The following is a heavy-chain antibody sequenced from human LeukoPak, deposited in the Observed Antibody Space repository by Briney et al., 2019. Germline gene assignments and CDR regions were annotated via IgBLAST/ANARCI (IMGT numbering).Heavy chain of an antibody. V-gene: IGHV3-23*01. D-gene: IGHD3-10*01. CDR3: AKAAMVRGVITSYYFDY. J-gene: IGHJ4*02. CDR2: ISGSGGST. CDR1: GFTFSSYA. Sequence: PGGSLRLSCAASGFTFSSYAMSWVRQAPGKGLEWVSAISGSGGSTYYADSVKGRFTISRDNSKNTLYLQMNSLRAEDTAVYYCAKAAMVRGVITSYYFDYWGQGTLVTASS.